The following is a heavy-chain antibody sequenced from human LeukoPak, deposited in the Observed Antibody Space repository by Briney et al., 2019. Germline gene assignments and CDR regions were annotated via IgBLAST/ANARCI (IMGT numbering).Heavy chain of an antibody. D-gene: IGHD6-13*01. V-gene: IGHV1-18*01. Sequence: ASVTVSCTASGYTFTSYGISWVRQAPGQGLEWMGWISAYNGNTNYAQKLQGRVTMTTDTSTSTAYMELRSLRSDDTAVYYCARDHPPQQLVPFDYWGQGTLVTVSS. CDR1: GYTFTSYG. J-gene: IGHJ4*02. CDR2: ISAYNGNT. CDR3: ARDHPPQQLVPFDY.